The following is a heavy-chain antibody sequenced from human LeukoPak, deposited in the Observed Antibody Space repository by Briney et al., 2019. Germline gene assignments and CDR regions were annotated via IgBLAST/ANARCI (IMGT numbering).Heavy chain of an antibody. CDR1: GGSFSDYF. V-gene: IGHV4-34*01. Sequence: SESLSLTCAVYGGSFSDYFWSWIRQPPGKGLGWIGEISHSGSTTYNPSLRSRVTISGDTSKKQFSLKLSSVTAADTAVYYCVTYYYGSSAPKRNYWGQGILVTVSS. J-gene: IGHJ4*02. CDR2: ISHSGST. CDR3: VTYYYGSSAPKRNY. D-gene: IGHD3-22*01.